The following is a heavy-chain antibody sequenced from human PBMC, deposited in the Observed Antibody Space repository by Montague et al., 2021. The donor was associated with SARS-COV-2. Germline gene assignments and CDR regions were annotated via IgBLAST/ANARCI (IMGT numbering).Heavy chain of an antibody. J-gene: IGHJ5*02. CDR2: INHSGIS. Sequence: SETLSLTCAVSGGSFSSYYWSWIRQPPGKGLEWIAEINHSGISNXKRSLKSRVAMSVDTSKNQFSLKLNSVTVADTAVYYCARLGYCGADCFSGWEIFFDPWGQGTLVTVSS. CDR1: GGSFSSYY. D-gene: IGHD2-21*02. V-gene: IGHV4-34*01. CDR3: ARLGYCGADCFSGWEIFFDP.